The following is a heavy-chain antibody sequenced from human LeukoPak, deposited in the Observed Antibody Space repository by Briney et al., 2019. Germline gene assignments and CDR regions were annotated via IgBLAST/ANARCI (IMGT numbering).Heavy chain of an antibody. V-gene: IGHV4-59*01. D-gene: IGHD2-15*01. J-gene: IGHJ5*02. CDR1: GGSINSYY. CDR3: ARDHCSGGSCYSGTGWFDP. CDR2: IYYSGST. Sequence: PSETLSLTCTVSGGSINSYYWSWIRPPPGKGLEWVGYIYYSGSTNYNPPLQRRVTISVDTSKNQFSMKLSSVTAADTAVYYCARDHCSGGSCYSGTGWFDPWGQGTLVTVSS.